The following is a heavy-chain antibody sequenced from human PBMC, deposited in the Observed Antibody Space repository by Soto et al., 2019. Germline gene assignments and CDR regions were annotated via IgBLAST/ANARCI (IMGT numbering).Heavy chain of an antibody. D-gene: IGHD3-9*01. J-gene: IGHJ4*02. CDR2: IVVGSGNT. V-gene: IGHV1-58*01. Sequence: SVKVSCKASGFTFTSSAVQWVRQARGQRLEWIGWIVVGSGNTNYAQKFQERVTITRDMSTSTAYMELSSLRSEDTAVYYCAAAGLNYDILTGVDYWGQGTLVTVS. CDR1: GFTFTSSA. CDR3: AAAGLNYDILTGVDY.